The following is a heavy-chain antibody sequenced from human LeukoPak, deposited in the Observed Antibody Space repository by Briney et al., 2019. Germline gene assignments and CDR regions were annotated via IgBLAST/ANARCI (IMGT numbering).Heavy chain of an antibody. Sequence: GGSLRLSCAASGFTFDDYAMHWVRQAPRKGLEWVSGISWNSGSIGYADSVKGRFTISRDNAKNSLYLQMNSLRAEDMALYYCAKGARGTYYYYMDVWGKGTTVTVSS. CDR3: AKGARGTYYYYMDV. V-gene: IGHV3-9*03. CDR2: ISWNSGSI. J-gene: IGHJ6*03. CDR1: GFTFDDYA. D-gene: IGHD3-10*01.